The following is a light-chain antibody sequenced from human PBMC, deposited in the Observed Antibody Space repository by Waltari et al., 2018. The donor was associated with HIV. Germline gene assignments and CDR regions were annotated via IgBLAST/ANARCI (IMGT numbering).Light chain of an antibody. CDR1: SGHSRYA. CDR3: QTWGTGIHVV. Sequence: QLVLTQSPSASASLGASVKLPCTRSSGHSRYAIAWHQQQPEQAPRYLMRLNSAGSHTKGDGIPDRFSGSSSGAERYLSISSLQSEDEADYYCQTWGTGIHVVFGGGTKLTVL. J-gene: IGLJ3*02. CDR2: LNSAGSH. V-gene: IGLV4-69*01.